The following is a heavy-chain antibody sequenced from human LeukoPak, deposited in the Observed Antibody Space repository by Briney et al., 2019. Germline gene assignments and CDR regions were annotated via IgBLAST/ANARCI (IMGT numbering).Heavy chain of an antibody. CDR2: ISYTGSTI. Sequence: GGSLRLSCAASGFTFSDYYMSWIRQAPGKGLEWVSFISYTGSTIYYADSVQGRFTISRDNAKNSLYLQMNGLRAEDTAVYYCARGGGTGTRHRAPYYLHMEVWGKGTTVTVSS. V-gene: IGHV3-11*04. CDR1: GFTFSDYY. CDR3: ARGGGTGTRHRAPYYLHMEV. J-gene: IGHJ6*03. D-gene: IGHD1-7*01.